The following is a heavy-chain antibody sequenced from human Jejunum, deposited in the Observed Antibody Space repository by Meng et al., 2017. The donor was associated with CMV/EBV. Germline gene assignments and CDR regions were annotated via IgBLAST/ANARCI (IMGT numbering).Heavy chain of an antibody. CDR3: ASLQTAAARGSGFDF. CDR1: GDHNRIGCDI. CDR2: VSYSENP. J-gene: IGHJ4*02. Sequence: GDHNRIGCDIWGSLRQFPGKGLEWIGYVSYSENPYYDPSLRSRVFISIDISDNQFSLKLNSVTAADTAVYYCASLQTAAARGSGFDFWGQGTLVTVSS. V-gene: IGHV4-31*02. D-gene: IGHD2-15*01.